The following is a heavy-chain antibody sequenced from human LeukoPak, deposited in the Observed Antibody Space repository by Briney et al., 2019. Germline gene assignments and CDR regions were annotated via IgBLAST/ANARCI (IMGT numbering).Heavy chain of an antibody. J-gene: IGHJ4*02. CDR1: GYTFSSYW. V-gene: IGHV3-74*01. Sequence: GGSLRLSCAASGYTFSSYWMHWVRQAPGKGLVWVSRIDTDGSITSYADSVKGRFTISRDNAKNTLYLQMNSLRAEDTALYYCAKDLETMVRGVWGEGTLVTVSS. CDR2: IDTDGSIT. D-gene: IGHD3-10*01. CDR3: AKDLETMVRGV.